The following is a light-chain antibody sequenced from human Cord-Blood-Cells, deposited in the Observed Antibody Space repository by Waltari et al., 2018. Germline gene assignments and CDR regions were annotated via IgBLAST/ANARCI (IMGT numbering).Light chain of an antibody. J-gene: IGKJ4*01. CDR3: QQNYNTPRT. CDR1: QNISSY. CDR2: ASS. Sequence: DIQMPQSPSSLSASVGDRVTITCRASQNISSYLNWYQQKPGKAPKLLIYASSSLKSGVPSRFSGSGSGTDFTLTISSLQPEDIATYYCQQNYNTPRTFGGGTKVEIK. V-gene: IGKV1-39*01.